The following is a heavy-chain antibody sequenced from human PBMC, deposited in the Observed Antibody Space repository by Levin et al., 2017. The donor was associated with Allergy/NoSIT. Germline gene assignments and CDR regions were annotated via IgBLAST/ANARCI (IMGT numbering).Heavy chain of an antibody. D-gene: IGHD3-22*01. CDR2: IKSNVDGATT. CDR3: YHYFDP. V-gene: IGHV3-15*07. Sequence: PGGSLRLSCTASGINFNNAWMNWVRQAPGKGLEWVGYIKSNVDGATTDFAASVKGRFTISRDDSAHTVYLQMNSLKTEDTAVYYCYHYFDPWGQGTLVTVSS. CDR1: GINFNNAW. J-gene: IGHJ5*02.